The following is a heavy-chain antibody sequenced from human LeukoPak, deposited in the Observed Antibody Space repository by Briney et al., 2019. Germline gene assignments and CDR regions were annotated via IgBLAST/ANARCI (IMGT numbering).Heavy chain of an antibody. Sequence: SETLSLTCTVSGGSISSYYWSWIRQPPGKGLEWIGYIYYSGSTNYNPSLKSRVTISVDTSKNQFSLKLSSVTAADTAVYYCARGRVVTAIPIPENWFDPWGQGTLVTVSS. CDR2: IYYSGST. D-gene: IGHD2-21*02. CDR1: GGSISSYY. J-gene: IGHJ5*02. V-gene: IGHV4-59*01. CDR3: ARGRVVTAIPIPENWFDP.